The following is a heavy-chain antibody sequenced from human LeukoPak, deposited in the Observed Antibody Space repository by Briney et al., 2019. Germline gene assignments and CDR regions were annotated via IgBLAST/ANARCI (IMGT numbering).Heavy chain of an antibody. D-gene: IGHD5-18*01. J-gene: IGHJ4*02. CDR3: ARHRSGYGDLIDY. CDR2: IYYSGST. Sequence: SETLSLTCTVSGGSISSSSYYWGWIRQPPGKGLEWIGSIYYSGSTYYNPSLKGRVTISVDTSKNQFSLKLSSVTAADTAVYYCARHRSGYGDLIDYWGQGTLVTVSS. CDR1: GGSISSSSYY. V-gene: IGHV4-39*01.